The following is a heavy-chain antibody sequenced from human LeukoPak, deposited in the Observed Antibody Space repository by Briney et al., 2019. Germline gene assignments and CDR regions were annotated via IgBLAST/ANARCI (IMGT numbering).Heavy chain of an antibody. CDR1: GYTFTSYG. D-gene: IGHD5-18*01. CDR3: ARGTPGYSYGSVPFDY. Sequence: ASVKVSCKASGYTFTSYGISWVRQAPGQGLEWMGWISAYNGNTNYAQKLQGRVTMTIDTSTSTAYMELRSLRSDDTAVYYCARGTPGYSYGSVPFDYWGQGTLVTVSS. CDR2: ISAYNGNT. J-gene: IGHJ4*02. V-gene: IGHV1-18*01.